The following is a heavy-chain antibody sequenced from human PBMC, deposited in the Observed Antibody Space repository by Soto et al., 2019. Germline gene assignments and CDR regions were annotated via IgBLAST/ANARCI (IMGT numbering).Heavy chain of an antibody. Sequence: QVQLQESGPGLVKPSQTLSLTCTVSGGSINSGGYCWSWIRQHPGKGLDWIGCISYGGSTSYTPSLQSRVTISVGTSKNQFTLKLPSVAAAATSVYYCSRGIPVWGEGALIPVSS. CDR3: SRGIPV. J-gene: IGHJ4*02. CDR1: GGSINSGGYC. V-gene: IGHV4-31*03. D-gene: IGHD5-18*01. CDR2: ISYGGST.